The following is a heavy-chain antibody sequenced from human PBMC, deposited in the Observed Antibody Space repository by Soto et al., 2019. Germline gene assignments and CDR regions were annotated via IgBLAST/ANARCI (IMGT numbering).Heavy chain of an antibody. Sequence: PSETLSLTCTVSGGSISSSSYYWGWIRQPPGKGLEWIGSIYYSGSTYYNPSLKSRVTISVDTSKNQFSLKLSSVTAADTAVYYCASDPLNYDILTGYYPRDYWGQGTLVTV. J-gene: IGHJ4*02. CDR1: GGSISSSSYY. CDR2: IYYSGST. D-gene: IGHD3-9*01. CDR3: ASDPLNYDILTGYYPRDY. V-gene: IGHV4-39*01.